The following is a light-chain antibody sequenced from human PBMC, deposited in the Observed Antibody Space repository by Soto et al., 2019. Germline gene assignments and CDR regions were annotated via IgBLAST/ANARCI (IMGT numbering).Light chain of an antibody. CDR2: GAS. Sequence: EIVITQSPATLSVSPGERATLSCRASQSVSANLAWYQQKPGQAPRLLIFGASVRATGIPARFSGSGSGTEFTLTISSLQSEDFAVYYCQQYNNWPPLTFGGGTKLEIK. CDR3: QQYNNWPPLT. CDR1: QSVSAN. V-gene: IGKV3-15*01. J-gene: IGKJ4*01.